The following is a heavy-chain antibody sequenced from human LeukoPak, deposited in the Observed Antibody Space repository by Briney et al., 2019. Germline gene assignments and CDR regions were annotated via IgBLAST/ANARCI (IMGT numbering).Heavy chain of an antibody. CDR2: IIPIFGTA. CDR1: GGTFSSYA. J-gene: IGHJ6*03. D-gene: IGHD2-15*01. Sequence: SVKVSCKASGGTFSSYAISWVRQAPGQGLEWMGGIIPIFGTANYAQKFQGRVTITADESTSTAYMELSSLRSEDTAVYYCARVPGGCSGGSCYSGYYYYYMDVWGKGTTVTISS. CDR3: ARVPGGCSGGSCYSGYYYYYMDV. V-gene: IGHV1-69*13.